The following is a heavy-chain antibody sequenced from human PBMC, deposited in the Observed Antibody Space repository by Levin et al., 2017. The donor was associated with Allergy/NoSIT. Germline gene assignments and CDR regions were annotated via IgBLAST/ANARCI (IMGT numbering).Heavy chain of an antibody. CDR2: IKSKTDGGTI. J-gene: IGHJ4*02. Sequence: RPGGSLRLSCAASGFTFRNAWMSWVRQAPGKGLEWVGRIKSKTDGGTIDYAAPVKGRFTISRDDSKNTLYLQMNSLTTEDTAVYYCTTGLCASCYSGGTGWGQGALVTVSS. CDR1: GFTFRNAW. D-gene: IGHD2-15*01. V-gene: IGHV3-15*01. CDR3: TTGLCASCYSGGTG.